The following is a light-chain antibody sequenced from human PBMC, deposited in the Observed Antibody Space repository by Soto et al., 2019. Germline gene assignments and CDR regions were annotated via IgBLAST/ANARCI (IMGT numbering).Light chain of an antibody. V-gene: IGLV2-14*01. Sequence: QSVLTQPASVSGSPGQSITISCTGTSSDVGGYNYVSWYQQHPGKAPKLMIYDVSNRPSGVSNRFSGSKSGNTASLTISGIQDEDEADYYCSSYTSSSTRVFGGGTKLTVL. J-gene: IGLJ2*01. CDR2: DVS. CDR1: SSDVGGYNY. CDR3: SSYTSSSTRV.